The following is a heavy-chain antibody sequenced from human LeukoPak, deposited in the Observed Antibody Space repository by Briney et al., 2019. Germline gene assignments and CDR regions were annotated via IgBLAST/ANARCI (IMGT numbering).Heavy chain of an antibody. J-gene: IGHJ6*02. CDR2: IYPGDSDT. CDR3: ARLTRYSGNDGLYHGMDF. Sequence: GESLKISCKGSGFIFTHFWIGWVRQMPGQGLEWMGFIYPGDSDTTYSPSFQGQVTISADKSTNTAYLQWSSLMASDTAVYYCARLTRYSGNDGLYHGMDFWGQGTTVTVSS. D-gene: IGHD5-12*01. V-gene: IGHV5-51*01. CDR1: GFIFTHFW.